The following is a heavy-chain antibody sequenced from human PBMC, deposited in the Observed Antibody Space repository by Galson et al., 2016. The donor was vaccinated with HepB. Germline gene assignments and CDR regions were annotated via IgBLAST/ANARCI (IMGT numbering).Heavy chain of an antibody. D-gene: IGHD2-2*01. CDR1: GFTFSNYG. CDR3: SKGGVEVPAIVS. CDR2: MSYDVGHE. Sequence: SLRLSCAASGFTFSNYGMHWVRQAPGKGLAWVAVMSYDVGHEYYADSVKGRFTISSDNSKNTPYLQMNILRAEDTALYFCSKGGVEVPAIVSWGQGIRVAVSS. V-gene: IGHV3-30*18. J-gene: IGHJ4*02.